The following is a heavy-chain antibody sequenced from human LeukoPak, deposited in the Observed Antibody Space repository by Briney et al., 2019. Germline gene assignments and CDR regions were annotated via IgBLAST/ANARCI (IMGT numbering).Heavy chain of an antibody. Sequence: SETLSLTCTVSGGSISSSSYYWGWIRQPPGKGLEWIGSIYYSGSTYYNPSLKSRVTISVDTSKNQFSLKLSSVTAADTAVYYCARGAWSNNAFDIWGQGTMVTVSS. J-gene: IGHJ3*02. V-gene: IGHV4-39*01. CDR3: ARGAWSNNAFDI. D-gene: IGHD2-8*02. CDR1: GGSISSSSYY. CDR2: IYYSGST.